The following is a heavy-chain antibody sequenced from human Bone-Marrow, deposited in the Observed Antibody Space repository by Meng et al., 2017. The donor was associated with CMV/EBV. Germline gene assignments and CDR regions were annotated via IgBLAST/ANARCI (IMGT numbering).Heavy chain of an antibody. CDR3: ARQRWTSYYYYGMDV. CDR2: IYPGDSDT. Sequence: KVSCKASGYTFTSYYMHWVRQAPGQGLEWMGIIYPGDSDTRYSPSFQGQVTISADKSISTAYLQWSSLKASDTAMYYCARQRWTSYYYYGMDVWGQGTTVTVSS. CDR1: GYTFTSYY. V-gene: IGHV5-51*01. D-gene: IGHD5-24*01. J-gene: IGHJ6*02.